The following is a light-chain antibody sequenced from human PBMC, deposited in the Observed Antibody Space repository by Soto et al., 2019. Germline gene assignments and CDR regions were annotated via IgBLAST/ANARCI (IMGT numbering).Light chain of an antibody. CDR2: DVT. CDR3: CSSAGTHTYV. V-gene: IGLV2-11*01. J-gene: IGLJ1*01. CDR1: SSDVGGYDS. Sequence: SVLAQPRSVSGSPGQSVTISCTGTSSDVGGYDSVSWYQQHPGQAPKLMIYDVTGRPSRVPDRFSASKSGNTASLTISGLQAEDEADYYCCSSAGTHTYVFGTGTKVTV.